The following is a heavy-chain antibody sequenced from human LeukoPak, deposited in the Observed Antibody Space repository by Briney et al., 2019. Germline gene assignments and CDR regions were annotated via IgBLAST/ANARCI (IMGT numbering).Heavy chain of an antibody. V-gene: IGHV3-23*01. Sequence: PGGSLRLSCAASGFTFSSYAMSWVRQAPGKGLEWVSAISGSGGSTYYADSVKGRFTISRDNSKNTLYLQMNSLRAEDTAVYYCAKDSSPHIVVVTATDDLDYWGQGTLVTVSS. CDR2: ISGSGGST. D-gene: IGHD2-21*02. CDR3: AKDSSPHIVVVTATDDLDY. CDR1: GFTFSSYA. J-gene: IGHJ4*02.